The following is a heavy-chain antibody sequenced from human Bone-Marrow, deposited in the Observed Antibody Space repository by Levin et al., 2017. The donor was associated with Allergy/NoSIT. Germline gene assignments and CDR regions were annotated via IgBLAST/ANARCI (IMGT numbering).Heavy chain of an antibody. CDR2: ISGSGGST. D-gene: IGHD1-26*01. CDR3: AKDGFPSIWSGSQIDY. Sequence: GESLKISCAASGFTFSSYAMSWVRQAPGKGLEWVSAISGSGGSTYYADSVKGRFTISRDNSKNTLYLQMNSLRAEDTAVYYCAKDGFPSIWSGSQIDYWGQGTLVTVSS. CDR1: GFTFSSYA. J-gene: IGHJ4*02. V-gene: IGHV3-23*01.